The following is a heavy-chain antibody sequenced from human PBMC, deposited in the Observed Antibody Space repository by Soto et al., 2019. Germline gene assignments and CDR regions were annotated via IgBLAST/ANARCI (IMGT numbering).Heavy chain of an antibody. V-gene: IGHV3-23*01. D-gene: IGHD3-16*01. CDR2: ISGSGGST. CDR3: AKDRAPEGEFDY. CDR1: GFTFSSYA. J-gene: IGHJ4*02. Sequence: EAQLLESGGGLVQPGGSLRLSCAASGFTFSSYAMSWVRQAPGKGLEWVSAISGSGGSTYYADSVKGRFTISRDNSKNTLYLQMTSLRAEDTAVYYCAKDRAPEGEFDYWGQGTLVTVSS.